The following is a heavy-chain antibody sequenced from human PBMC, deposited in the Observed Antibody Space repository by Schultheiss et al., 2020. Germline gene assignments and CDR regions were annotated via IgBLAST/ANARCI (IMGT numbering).Heavy chain of an antibody. V-gene: IGHV3-64*04. J-gene: IGHJ6*02. CDR1: GFTFSSYA. D-gene: IGHD2-2*01. Sequence: GGSLRLSCAASGFTFSSYAMHWVRQAPGKGLEYVSAISSNGGSTYYADSVKGRFTISRDNSKNTLYLQMNSLKTEDTAVYYCTTDPHAPQLRVGGYYYYGMDVWGQGTTVTVSS. CDR2: ISSNGGST. CDR3: TTDPHAPQLRVGGYYYYGMDV.